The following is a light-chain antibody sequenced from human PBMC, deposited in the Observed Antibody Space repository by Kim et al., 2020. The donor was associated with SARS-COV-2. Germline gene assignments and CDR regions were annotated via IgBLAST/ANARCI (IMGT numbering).Light chain of an antibody. CDR3: SSYAGSNNVL. V-gene: IGLV2-8*01. J-gene: IGLJ2*01. CDR2: ELD. Sequence: GQSVAISCPGTSGDVGGYNYVSWYQQHPGKAPKLMIYELDKRPSGVPDRFSGSKSGNTASLTVSGLQAEDEADYYCSSYAGSNNVLFGGGTQLTVL. CDR1: SGDVGGYNY.